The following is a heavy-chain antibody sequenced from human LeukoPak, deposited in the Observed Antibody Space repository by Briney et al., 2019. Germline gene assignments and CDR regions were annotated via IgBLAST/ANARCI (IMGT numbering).Heavy chain of an antibody. CDR3: TRDFLHVYYYDSSGYVRGAFDI. Sequence: ASVKVSCKASGYTFTGYYMYWVRQAPGQGLEWMGWINPNSGGTNFAQKFQGRVTMTRDTSISTVYMELSRLRSDDTAVYYCTRDFLHVYYYDSSGYVRGAFDIWGQGTMVTVSS. CDR1: GYTFTGYY. CDR2: INPNSGGT. J-gene: IGHJ3*02. D-gene: IGHD3-22*01. V-gene: IGHV1-2*02.